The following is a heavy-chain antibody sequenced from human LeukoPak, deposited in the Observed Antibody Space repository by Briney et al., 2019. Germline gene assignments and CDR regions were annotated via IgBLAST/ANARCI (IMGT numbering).Heavy chain of an antibody. J-gene: IGHJ4*02. CDR1: GFTFSSYA. D-gene: IGHD3-22*01. CDR2: ISGSGGST. V-gene: IGHV3-23*01. Sequence: GGSLRLSCAASGFTFSSYAMSWVRQAPGKGLEWVSAISGSGGSTYYADSVKGRFTISRDNSKNTLYLQMNSLRAEDTAVYYCAKVGDSSGYGDYFDYWGQGTLVTVSS. CDR3: AKVGDSSGYGDYFDY.